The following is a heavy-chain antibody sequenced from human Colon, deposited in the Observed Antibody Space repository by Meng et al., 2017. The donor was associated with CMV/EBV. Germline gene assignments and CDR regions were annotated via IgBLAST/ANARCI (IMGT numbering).Heavy chain of an antibody. V-gene: IGHV3-30*02. Sequence: GGSLRLSCAASGFTFSSYGMHWVRQAPGKGLEWVAFIRYDGSNKYYADSVKGRFTISRDNSKNTLYLQMNSLRAEDTAVYYCAKDQWDCSNGRCPMYCYFMDVWGQGTTVTVSS. J-gene: IGHJ6*02. CDR3: AKDQWDCSNGRCPMYCYFMDV. CDR1: GFTFSSYG. D-gene: IGHD2-8*01. CDR2: IRYDGSNK.